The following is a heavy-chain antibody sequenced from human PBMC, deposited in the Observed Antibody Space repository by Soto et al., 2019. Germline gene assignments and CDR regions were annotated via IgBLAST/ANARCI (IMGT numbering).Heavy chain of an antibody. CDR2: IYYSGST. J-gene: IGHJ4*02. CDR3: ARQWKLEVTGKPSDY. CDR1: SGSISSSSYY. Sequence: SETLSLTCTVSSGSISSSSYYWGWIRQPPGKGLEWIGSIYYSGSTYYNPSLKSRVTISVDTSKNQFSLKLSSVTAADTAVYYCARQWKLEVTGKPSDYRGQGTLVTVSS. V-gene: IGHV4-39*01. D-gene: IGHD5-18*01.